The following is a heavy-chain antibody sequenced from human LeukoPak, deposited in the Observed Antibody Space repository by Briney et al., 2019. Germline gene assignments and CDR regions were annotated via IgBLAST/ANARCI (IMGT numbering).Heavy chain of an antibody. Sequence: GGYLRLSCAASGFTFSSYEMNWVRQAPGKGLEWVSYISSSGSTIYYADSVKGRFTISRDNAKNSLYLQMNSLRAEDTAVYYCAELGITMIGGVWGQGTTVTISS. D-gene: IGHD3-10*02. CDR2: ISSSGSTI. CDR3: AELGITMIGGV. J-gene: IGHJ6*02. CDR1: GFTFSSYE. V-gene: IGHV3-48*03.